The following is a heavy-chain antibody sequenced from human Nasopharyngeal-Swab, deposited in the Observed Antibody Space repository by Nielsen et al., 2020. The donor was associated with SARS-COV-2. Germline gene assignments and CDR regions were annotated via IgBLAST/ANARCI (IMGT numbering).Heavy chain of an antibody. V-gene: IGHV3-21*01. J-gene: IGHJ6*02. CDR3: ARDGLDYDFWSAYFMDV. CDR1: GFTFNNYN. D-gene: IGHD3-3*01. Sequence: GGSLRLSWAGFGFTFNNYNFNWVRQALGKGLEWVPSISSSSSYIYYADSVKSRFTISRDNAKNSLYLQMNSLRAEDTAVYYCARDGLDYDFWSAYFMDVWGQGTTVTVSS. CDR2: ISSSSSYI.